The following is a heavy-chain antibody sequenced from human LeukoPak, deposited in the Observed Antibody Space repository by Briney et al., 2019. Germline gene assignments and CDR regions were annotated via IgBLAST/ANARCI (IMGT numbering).Heavy chain of an antibody. CDR2: IIPIFGTA. D-gene: IGHD3-9*01. J-gene: IGHJ5*02. CDR1: GGTFSSYA. CDR3: ARRRDFVWLGPNNWFDP. V-gene: IGHV1-69*06. Sequence: SVKVSCKASGGTFSSYAISWVRLAPGQGLEWMGGIIPIFGTANYAQKFQGRVTITADKSTSTAYMELSSLRSEDTAVYYCARRRDFVWLGPNNWFDPWGQGTLVTVSS.